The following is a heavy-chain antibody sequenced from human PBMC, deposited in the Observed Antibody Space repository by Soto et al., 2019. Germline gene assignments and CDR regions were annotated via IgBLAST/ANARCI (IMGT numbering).Heavy chain of an antibody. CDR2: ISSSSSSI. Sequence: GGSLRLSCAASGFTFSTCSMNWVRQAPGKGLEWISYISSSSSSIHYADSVRGRFTISRDNAKNSLFLQMNSLRDEDTAVYYCAREGRWYSSASLPFDLWDQGTLVTVSS. D-gene: IGHD6-25*01. CDR3: AREGRWYSSASLPFDL. CDR1: GFTFSTCS. V-gene: IGHV3-48*02. J-gene: IGHJ4*02.